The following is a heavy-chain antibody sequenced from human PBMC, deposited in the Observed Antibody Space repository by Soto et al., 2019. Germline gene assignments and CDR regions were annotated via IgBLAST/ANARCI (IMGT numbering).Heavy chain of an antibody. CDR2: VYYSGST. CDR1: GGSISSSNYY. CDR3: ARRPYSSSPSTWYFDL. Sequence: QLQLQESGPGLVKPSETLSLTCTVSGGSISSSNYYWGSIRQPPGKGLEWIGTVYYSGSTYYNPSLKSRVTISLDTPKTQFSLRLSSVTAADTAGYYCARRPYSSSPSTWYFDLWGRGTLSLSPQ. J-gene: IGHJ2*01. D-gene: IGHD6-6*01. V-gene: IGHV4-39*01.